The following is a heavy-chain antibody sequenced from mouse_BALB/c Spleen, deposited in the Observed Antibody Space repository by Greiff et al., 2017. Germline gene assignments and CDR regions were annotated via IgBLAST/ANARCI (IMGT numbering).Heavy chain of an antibody. Sequence: EVQVVESGGGLVQPGGSLKLSCAASGFTFSSYTMSWVRQTPEKRLEWVAYISNGGGSTYYPDTVKGRFTISRDNAKNTLYLQMSSLKSEDTAMYYCARDYYGSSWFAYWGQGTLVTVSA. CDR2: ISNGGGST. J-gene: IGHJ3*01. D-gene: IGHD1-1*01. CDR1: GFTFSSYT. CDR3: ARDYYGSSWFAY. V-gene: IGHV5-12-2*01.